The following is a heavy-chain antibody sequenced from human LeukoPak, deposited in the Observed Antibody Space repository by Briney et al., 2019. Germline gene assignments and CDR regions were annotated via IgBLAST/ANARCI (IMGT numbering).Heavy chain of an antibody. CDR3: ARGELERHYDAFDI. CDR2: IYTSGST. J-gene: IGHJ3*02. CDR1: GGSISSGSYY. Sequence: SETLSLTCTVSGGSISSGSYYWSWIRQPAGKGLEWIGRIYTSGSTNYNPSLKSRVTISVDTSKNQFSLKLSSVTAADTAVYYCARGELERHYDAFDIWGQGTMVTVSS. D-gene: IGHD1-1*01. V-gene: IGHV4-61*02.